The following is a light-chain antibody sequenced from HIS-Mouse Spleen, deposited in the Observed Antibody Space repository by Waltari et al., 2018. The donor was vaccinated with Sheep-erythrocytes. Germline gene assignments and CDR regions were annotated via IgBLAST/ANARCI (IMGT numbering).Light chain of an antibody. CDR2: AAS. CDR1: QGISSY. Sequence: AIRMTQSPSSLSASTGDRVTISCRASQGISSYLTWYQQKPGKAPKLLIYAASTLQSGVTSRVSGSGAGTDFTVTISGLQYEDFATYYCQQYYSYPDTFGQGTKLEIE. V-gene: IGKV1-8*01. CDR3: QQYYSYPDT. J-gene: IGKJ2*01.